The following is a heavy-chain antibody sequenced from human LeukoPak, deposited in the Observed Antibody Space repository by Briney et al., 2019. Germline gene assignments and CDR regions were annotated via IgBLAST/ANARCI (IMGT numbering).Heavy chain of an antibody. Sequence: SETLSLTCTVSGGSISSSSYYWGWIRQPPGKGLEWIGSIYYSGSTYYNPSLKSRVTISVDTSRNQFSLKLSSVTAADTAVYYCARVGLYVDYWGQGTLVTVSS. D-gene: IGHD2-2*02. CDR1: GGSISSSSYY. V-gene: IGHV4-39*07. J-gene: IGHJ4*02. CDR2: IYYSGST. CDR3: ARVGLYVDY.